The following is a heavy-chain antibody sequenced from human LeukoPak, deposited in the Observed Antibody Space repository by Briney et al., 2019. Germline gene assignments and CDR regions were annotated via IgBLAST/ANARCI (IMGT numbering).Heavy chain of an antibody. CDR1: GYTFTSYD. V-gene: IGHV1-2*02. Sequence: ASVKVSCKASGYTFTSYDINWVRQATGQGLEWMGWINPNSGGINYAQKLQGRVTMTRDTSITTAYMELSRLRSDDTAVYYCARVYSSSPPDYWGQGTLVTVSS. CDR3: ARVYSSSPPDY. CDR2: INPNSGGI. D-gene: IGHD6-13*01. J-gene: IGHJ4*02.